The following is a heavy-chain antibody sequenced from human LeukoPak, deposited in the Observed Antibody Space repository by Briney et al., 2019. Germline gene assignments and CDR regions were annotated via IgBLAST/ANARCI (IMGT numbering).Heavy chain of an antibody. J-gene: IGHJ6*02. D-gene: IGHD3-10*01. V-gene: IGHV1-46*01. CDR1: GYTFTSYY. CDR2: INPSGGST. Sequence: ASVKVSCKASGYTFTSYYMHWVRQAPGQGLEWMGIINPSGGSTSYAQKFQGRVTMTRDTSTSTVYMELSSLRSEDTAVYYCARVSVWGSGSYSFHYYYYYGMDVWGQGTTVTVSS. CDR3: ARVSVWGSGSYSFHYYYYYGMDV.